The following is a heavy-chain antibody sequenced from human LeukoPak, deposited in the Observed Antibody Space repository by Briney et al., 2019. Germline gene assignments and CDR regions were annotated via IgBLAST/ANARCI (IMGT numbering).Heavy chain of an antibody. Sequence: GGSLRLSCAASGFTFSDYYMSWIRQAPGKGLEWVSYISSSGSTIYYADSVKGRFTISRDNAKNSLYLQMNSLRAEDTAVYYCARGEYYYDSSGYYAGYWGQGTLVTVSS. V-gene: IGHV3-11*01. CDR1: GFTFSDYY. CDR3: ARGEYYYDSSGYYAGY. CDR2: ISSSGSTI. D-gene: IGHD3-22*01. J-gene: IGHJ4*02.